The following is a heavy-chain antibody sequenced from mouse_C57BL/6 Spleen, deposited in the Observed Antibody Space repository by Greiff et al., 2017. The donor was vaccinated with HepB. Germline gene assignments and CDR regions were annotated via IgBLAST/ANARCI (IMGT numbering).Heavy chain of an antibody. CDR3: ARSGYTSYAMDY. J-gene: IGHJ4*01. Sequence: QVQLQQSGAELVKPGASVKLSCKASGYTFTSYWMHWVKQRPGQGLEWIGMIHPNSGSTNYNEKFKSKATLTVDKSSSTAYMQLSSLTSEDSAVYYCARSGYTSYAMDYWGQGTSVTVSS. CDR2: IHPNSGST. CDR1: GYTFTSYW. D-gene: IGHD1-2*01. V-gene: IGHV1-64*01.